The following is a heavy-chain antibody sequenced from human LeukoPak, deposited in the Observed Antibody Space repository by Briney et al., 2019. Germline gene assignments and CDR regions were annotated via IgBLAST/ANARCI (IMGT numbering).Heavy chain of an antibody. CDR3: ARGRDCSGGSCRFDY. J-gene: IGHJ4*02. D-gene: IGHD2-15*01. V-gene: IGHV3-21*01. Sequence: GGSLRLSCAASGFTFSSYAMSWARQAPGKGLEWVSSISSSSSYIYYADSVKGRFTISRDNAKNSLYLQMNSLRAEDTAVYYCARGRDCSGGSCRFDYWGQGTLVTVSS. CDR1: GFTFSSYA. CDR2: ISSSSSYI.